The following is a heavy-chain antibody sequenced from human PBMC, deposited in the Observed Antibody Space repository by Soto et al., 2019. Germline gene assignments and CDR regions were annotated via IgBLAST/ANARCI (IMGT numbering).Heavy chain of an antibody. V-gene: IGHV1-3*01. CDR1: GYTFTNYA. D-gene: IGHD2-2*01. Sequence: ASVKVSCKASGYTFTNYAMHWVRQAPGQRLDWMGWINPGNGNTKYSQRFQGRVTITRDTSASTAYMELSSVRSEDSAVYYCARAPLAPAAMGYNWFDPWGQGTLVTVSS. CDR2: INPGNGNT. J-gene: IGHJ5*02. CDR3: ARAPLAPAAMGYNWFDP.